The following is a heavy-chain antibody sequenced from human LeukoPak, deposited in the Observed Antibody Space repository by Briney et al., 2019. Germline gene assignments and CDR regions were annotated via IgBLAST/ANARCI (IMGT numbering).Heavy chain of an antibody. Sequence: PGGSLRLSCAASGFTFSSYSMNWVRQAPGKGLEWVSSISGSNSYIYYADSMKGRFTISRDNAKNSLYLQMNSLRAEDTAVYYCARVLGGSGSYSYFDYWGQGTLVTVSS. CDR1: GFTFSSYS. V-gene: IGHV3-21*01. D-gene: IGHD3-10*01. J-gene: IGHJ4*02. CDR2: ISGSNSYI. CDR3: ARVLGGSGSYSYFDY.